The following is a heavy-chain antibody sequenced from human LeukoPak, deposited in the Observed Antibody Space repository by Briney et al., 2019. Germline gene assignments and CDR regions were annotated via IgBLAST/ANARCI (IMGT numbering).Heavy chain of an antibody. CDR1: GFTFSSYW. Sequence: GGSLRLSCAASGFTFSSYWMSWVRQAPGKGLEWVANIKQDGSEKYYVDSVKGRFTISRDNAKNSLYLQMNSLRAEDTAVYYCARDRVVTAMFASVRYFDLWGRGTLVTVSS. J-gene: IGHJ2*01. V-gene: IGHV3-7*01. D-gene: IGHD2-21*02. CDR2: IKQDGSEK. CDR3: ARDRVVTAMFASVRYFDL.